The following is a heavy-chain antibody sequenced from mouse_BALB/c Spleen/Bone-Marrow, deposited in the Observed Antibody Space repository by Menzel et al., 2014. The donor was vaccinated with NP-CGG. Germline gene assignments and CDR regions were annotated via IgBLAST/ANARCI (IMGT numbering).Heavy chain of an antibody. CDR2: ISTYYGDA. V-gene: IGHV1S137*01. Sequence: DEQMGPGVSVKISCKGSGYTFTDYAMHWVKQSHAKSLEWIGVISTYYGDASYNQKFKGKATMTVDKSSSTAYMELARLTSEDSAIYYCARSHYRYPYYFDYWGQGTTLTVSS. CDR3: ARSHYRYPYYFDY. J-gene: IGHJ2*01. D-gene: IGHD2-14*01. CDR1: GYTFTDYA.